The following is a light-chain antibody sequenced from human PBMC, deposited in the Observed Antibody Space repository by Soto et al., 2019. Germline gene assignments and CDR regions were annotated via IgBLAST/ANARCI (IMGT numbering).Light chain of an antibody. CDR2: EVN. CDR3: SSYAGSNNYV. Sequence: SALAQPSPASGSPGQSVTISCPGTSSDVGGYNYVSWYQQHSGKAPKVMIYEVNKRPSGVPDRFSGSKSGNTASLTVSGLQAEDEADYYCSSYAGSNNYVFGTGTKVTVL. CDR1: SSDVGGYNY. V-gene: IGLV2-8*01. J-gene: IGLJ1*01.